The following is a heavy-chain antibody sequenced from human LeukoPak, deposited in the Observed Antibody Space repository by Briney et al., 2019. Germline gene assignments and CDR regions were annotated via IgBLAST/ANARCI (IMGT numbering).Heavy chain of an antibody. CDR2: IYSGGST. J-gene: IGHJ4*02. Sequence: GGSLRLSYAASGFTVSSNYMSWVRQAPGKGLEWVSVIYSGGSTYYADSVKGRFTISRDNSKNTLYLQMNSLRAEDTAVYYCARDQEVYSSGRRYYFDYWGQGTLVTVSS. CDR3: ARDQEVYSSGRRYYFDY. CDR1: GFTVSSNY. D-gene: IGHD3-22*01. V-gene: IGHV3-66*01.